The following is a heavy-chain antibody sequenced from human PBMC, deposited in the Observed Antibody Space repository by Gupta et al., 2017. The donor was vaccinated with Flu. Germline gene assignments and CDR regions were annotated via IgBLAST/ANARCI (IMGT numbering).Heavy chain of an antibody. CDR2: ISYDGSNK. CDR1: GLTFSSSA. CDR3: ARDSLEWNYGEDYYYYYYMDV. V-gene: IGHV3-30-3*01. Sequence: QVQLVESGGVVVQPGRSLRLSCAASGLTFSSSAMHWVRQAPGKGLEWVAVISYDGSNKYYADSVKGRFTISRDNSKNTLYLQMNSLRAEDTAVYYCARDSLEWNYGEDYYYYYYMDVWGKGTTVTVSS. D-gene: IGHD1-7*01. J-gene: IGHJ6*03.